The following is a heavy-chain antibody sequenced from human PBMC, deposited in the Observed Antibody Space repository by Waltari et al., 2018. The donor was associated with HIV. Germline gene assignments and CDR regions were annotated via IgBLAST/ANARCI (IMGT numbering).Heavy chain of an antibody. CDR1: GFMFDEYT. V-gene: IGHV3-43*01. D-gene: IGHD2-15*01. Sequence: EVQLVESGGAVVQPGGSLRLSCAASGFMFDEYTMHWVRQVPGKGLEWVSIISGDGATTYSADSVKGRFTMSRDNSKNSLYLQMNSLRTDDTALYFCAKEGGGGSTSPYYFDSWGQGTLVTVSS. CDR2: ISGDGATT. J-gene: IGHJ4*02. CDR3: AKEGGGGSTSPYYFDS.